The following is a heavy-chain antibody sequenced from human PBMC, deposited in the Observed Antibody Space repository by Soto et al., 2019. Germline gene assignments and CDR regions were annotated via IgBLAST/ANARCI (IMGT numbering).Heavy chain of an antibody. J-gene: IGHJ6*02. Sequence: ASVKVSCKASGGTFSSYAISWVRQAPGQGLEWMGGIIPIFGTANYAQKFQGRVTITADESTSTAYMELSSLRSEDTAVYYCASHYDFCSGSRPGYYYYGMDVWGQGTTVTVSS. CDR2: IIPIFGTA. CDR3: ASHYDFCSGSRPGYYYYGMDV. D-gene: IGHD3-3*01. CDR1: GGTFSSYA. V-gene: IGHV1-69*13.